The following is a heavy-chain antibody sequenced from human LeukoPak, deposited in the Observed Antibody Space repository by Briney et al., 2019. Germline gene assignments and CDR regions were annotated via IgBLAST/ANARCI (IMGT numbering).Heavy chain of an antibody. V-gene: IGHV3-11*01. J-gene: IGHJ4*02. CDR2: ISSSGSTI. D-gene: IGHD3-22*01. CDR3: ARPPEAAYDSSGYYLDY. CDR1: GFTFSDYY. Sequence: GGSLRLSCAASGFTFSDYYMSWIRQAPGKGLEWVSYISSSGSTIYYADSVKGRFTISRDNAKNSLSLQMNSLRAEDTAVYYCARPPEAAYDSSGYYLDYWGQGTLVTVSS.